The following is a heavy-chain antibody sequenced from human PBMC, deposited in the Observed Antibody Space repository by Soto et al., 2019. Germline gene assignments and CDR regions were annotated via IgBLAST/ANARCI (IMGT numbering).Heavy chain of an antibody. CDR1: GFTFSTSA. J-gene: IGHJ4*02. D-gene: IGHD6-19*01. CDR2: IIGIVVIT. CDR3: VKGHVYRSGCLDS. Sequence: GGSLRLSCAASGFTFSTSAMNWVRQAPGKGFESFSVIIGIVVITYSADSVKGSFTISRDISKNTLFLQMSSLRSEDTAVYYCVKGHVYRSGCLDSWSQGTLVTVSS. V-gene: IGHV3-64D*06.